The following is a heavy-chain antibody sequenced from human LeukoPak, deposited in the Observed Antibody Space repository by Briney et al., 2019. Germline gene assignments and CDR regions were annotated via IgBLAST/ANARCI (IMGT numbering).Heavy chain of an antibody. CDR3: ARDSGSGTFT. CDR2: IYYSGST. J-gene: IGHJ5*02. Sequence: GSLRLSCAASGFIFSDFYMSWIRQPPGKGLEWIGSIYYSGSTYYSPSLKSRVTISVDTSKKQFSLKLSSVTAADTAVYYCARDSGSGTFTWGQGTLVTVSS. D-gene: IGHD3-10*01. CDR1: GFIFSDFY. V-gene: IGHV4-38-2*02.